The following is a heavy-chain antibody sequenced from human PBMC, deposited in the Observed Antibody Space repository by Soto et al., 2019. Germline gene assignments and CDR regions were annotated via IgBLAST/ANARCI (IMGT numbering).Heavy chain of an antibody. D-gene: IGHD2-15*01. J-gene: IGHJ4*02. CDR1: GFTFNTFW. Sequence: GGSLRLSCAASGFTFNTFWMSWVRQSPGEGLEWVANIKHDGSETYYVDSVKGRFTIPRDNAKNSLFLQMNTLRTEDTAVYYCARDFATHCSGSTCYPYAYWGQGALVTVSS. V-gene: IGHV3-7*03. CDR3: ARDFATHCSGSTCYPYAY. CDR2: IKHDGSET.